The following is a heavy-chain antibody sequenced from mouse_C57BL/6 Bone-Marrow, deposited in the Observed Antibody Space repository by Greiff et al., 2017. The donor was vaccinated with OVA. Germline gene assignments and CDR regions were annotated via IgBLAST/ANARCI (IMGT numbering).Heavy chain of an antibody. CDR3: RGEETYDCGFAY. D-gene: IGHD2-4*01. CDR2: IYPGNSDT. V-gene: IGHV1-5*01. J-gene: IGHJ3*01. CDR1: GYTFTSYW. Sequence: EVQLQQSGTVLARPGASVKMSCKTSGYTFTSYWMHWVKQRPGQGLEWIGAIYPGNSDTSYNQKFKGQAKLTAVTSASTAYMGSSSLTNEDAAVYYCRGEETYDCGFAYWGQGTLVTVSA.